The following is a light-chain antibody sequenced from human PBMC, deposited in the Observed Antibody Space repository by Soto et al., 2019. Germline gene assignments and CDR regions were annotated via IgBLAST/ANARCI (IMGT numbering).Light chain of an antibody. CDR1: QSVSSN. CDR2: GAS. CDR3: QQYNNWYT. Sequence: EIVMTQSPATLSVSPGERATLSCRASQSVSSNLAWYQQKPGQAPRLLIYGASTRATGIPARFSGSGSGTEFTLNISSLQSEDFAVYYCQQYNNWYTFGPGNKLEIK. J-gene: IGKJ2*01. V-gene: IGKV3-15*01.